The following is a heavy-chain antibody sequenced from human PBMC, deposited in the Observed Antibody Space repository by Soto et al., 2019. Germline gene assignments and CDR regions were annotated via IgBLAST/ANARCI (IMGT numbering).Heavy chain of an antibody. CDR1: GCSISSGDYY. D-gene: IGHD2-15*01. CDR3: PRVLFRSALDY. V-gene: IGHV4-30-4*01. J-gene: IGHJ4*02. CDR2: IYYSGST. Sequence: SETLSLTCTVSGCSISSGDYYWSWIRQPPGKGLEWIGYIYYSGSTYYNPSLKSRVTISVDTSKNQFSLKLSSVTAADTVVYYCPRVLFRSALDYWGQGTLVTASS.